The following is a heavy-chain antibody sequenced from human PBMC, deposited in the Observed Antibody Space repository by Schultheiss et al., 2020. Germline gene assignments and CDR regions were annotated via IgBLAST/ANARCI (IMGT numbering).Heavy chain of an antibody. J-gene: IGHJ4*02. Sequence: LRLSCTVSGGSISSGSYYWSWIRQPAGKGLEWIGRIYTSGSTNYNPSLKSRVTISEDTSKNQFSLKLSSVTAADTAVYFCAREAVGPMGFDNWGQGTLVTVSS. CDR3: AREAVGPMGFDN. CDR1: GGSISSGSYY. CDR2: IYTSGST. D-gene: IGHD4-23*01. V-gene: IGHV4-61*02.